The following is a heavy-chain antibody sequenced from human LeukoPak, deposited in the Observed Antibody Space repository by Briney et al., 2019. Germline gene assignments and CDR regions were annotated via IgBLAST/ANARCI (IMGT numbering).Heavy chain of an antibody. CDR1: GFTSSSYA. D-gene: IGHD3-22*01. V-gene: IGHV3-23*01. CDR2: ISGSGGST. J-gene: IGHJ5*02. CDR3: AKDPTTYYDSSGYGRYNWFDP. Sequence: GGSLRLSCAASGFTSSSYAMSWVRQAPGKGLEWVSAISGSGGSTYYADSVKGRFTISRDNSKNTQYLQMNSLRAEDTAVYYCAKDPTTYYDSSGYGRYNWFDPWGQGTLVTVSS.